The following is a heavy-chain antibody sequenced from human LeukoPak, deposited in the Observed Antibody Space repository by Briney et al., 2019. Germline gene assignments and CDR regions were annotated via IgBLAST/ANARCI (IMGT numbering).Heavy chain of an antibody. Sequence: GGSLRLSCAASGFTFSSFAMSWVRQAPGRGLEWVSSISGSGASTYYADSVKGRFTISRDNSRNTLYLQMSSLRAEDTAVYYCAKSHSVAVAGTYSRYYFDSWGQGTLVTVSS. D-gene: IGHD6-19*01. CDR2: ISGSGAST. J-gene: IGHJ4*02. CDR1: GFTFSSFA. V-gene: IGHV3-23*01. CDR3: AKSHSVAVAGTYSRYYFDS.